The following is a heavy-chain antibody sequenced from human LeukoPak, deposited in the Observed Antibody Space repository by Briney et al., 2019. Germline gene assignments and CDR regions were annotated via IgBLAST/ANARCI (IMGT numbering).Heavy chain of an antibody. J-gene: IGHJ4*02. CDR3: ARDRFYCSGGSCPNPFDY. V-gene: IGHV1-18*01. CDR2: ISAYNGNT. Sequence: ASVKVSCKASGYTFTSYGISWVRQAPGQGLEWMGWISAYNGNTNYAQKLQGRVTMTTDTSTSTAYMELRSLRSDDTAVYYCARDRFYCSGGSCPNPFDYWGRGTLVTVSS. CDR1: GYTFTSYG. D-gene: IGHD2-15*01.